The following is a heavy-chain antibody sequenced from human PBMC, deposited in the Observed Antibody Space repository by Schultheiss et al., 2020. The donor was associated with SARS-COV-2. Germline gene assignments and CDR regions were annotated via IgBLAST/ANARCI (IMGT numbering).Heavy chain of an antibody. D-gene: IGHD4-17*01. J-gene: IGHJ6*02. V-gene: IGHV4-34*01. CDR3: ARVRMYGEQTIGMDV. CDR2: INHSGST. Sequence: SETLSLTCAVYGGSFSGYYWSWIRQPPGKGLEWIGEINHSGSTNYNPSLKSRVTISVDTSKNQFSLKLSSVTAADTAVYYCARVRMYGEQTIGMDVWGQGTTVTVSS. CDR1: GGSFSGYY.